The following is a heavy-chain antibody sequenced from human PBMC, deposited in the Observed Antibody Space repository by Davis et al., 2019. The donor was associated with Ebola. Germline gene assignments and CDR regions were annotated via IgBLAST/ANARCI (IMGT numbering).Heavy chain of an antibody. Sequence: SETLSLTCTVSGGSISSSSYYWGWIRQPPGKGLEWIGSIYYSGSTYYNPSLKSRVTISVDKSKNQFSLKLSSVTAADTAVYYCARSKYSGYDRALDYWGQGTLVTVSS. CDR3: ARSKYSGYDRALDY. CDR2: IYYSGST. CDR1: GGSISSSSYY. J-gene: IGHJ4*02. D-gene: IGHD5-12*01. V-gene: IGHV4-39*07.